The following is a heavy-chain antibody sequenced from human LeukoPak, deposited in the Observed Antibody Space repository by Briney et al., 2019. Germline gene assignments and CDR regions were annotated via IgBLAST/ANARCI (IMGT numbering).Heavy chain of an antibody. CDR2: INWNGGST. V-gene: IGHV3-20*04. CDR3: ARDIRDSDIVVVIASP. Sequence: QPGGSLRLSCAASGFTFDDYGMSWVRQAPGKGLEWVSGINWNGGSTGYADSVKGRFTISRDNAQNPLDLQMNSLRAEDTALYYCARDIRDSDIVVVIASPWGQGTLVTVSS. D-gene: IGHD2-21*01. CDR1: GFTFDDYG. J-gene: IGHJ5*02.